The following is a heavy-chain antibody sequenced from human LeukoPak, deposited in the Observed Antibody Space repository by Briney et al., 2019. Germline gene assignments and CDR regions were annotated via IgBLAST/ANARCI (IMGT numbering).Heavy chain of an antibody. CDR3: SRLIEAAGTSFDY. V-gene: IGHV3-73*01. D-gene: IGHD6-13*01. J-gene: IGHJ4*02. CDR1: GFTFSGSA. Sequence: GGSLRLSCAASGFTFSGSAVHWVRQASGKGLEWVGRIRNKANSYATASAASVNGRFTISRDDSKNTAYLHMNSLKIEDTAVYYCSRLIEAAGTSFDYWGQGTLVTVSS. CDR2: IRNKANSYAT.